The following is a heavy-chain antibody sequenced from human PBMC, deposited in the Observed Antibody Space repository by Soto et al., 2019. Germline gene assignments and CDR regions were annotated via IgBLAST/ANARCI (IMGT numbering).Heavy chain of an antibody. J-gene: IGHJ5*02. Sequence: QVQLQQWGAGLVKPSETLSVTCAVYGGSFGAYYWSWVRQPPGKGLAWIGDINPSGSTNYNPSLKGRVTLSIDTSKNQFSLELNSVTAADTAVYFCARGRTYRRTGHYRRDVFEPWGQGTLVTVSS. CDR2: INPSGST. CDR1: GGSFGAYY. V-gene: IGHV4-34*02. D-gene: IGHD7-27*01. CDR3: ARGRTYRRTGHYRRDVFEP.